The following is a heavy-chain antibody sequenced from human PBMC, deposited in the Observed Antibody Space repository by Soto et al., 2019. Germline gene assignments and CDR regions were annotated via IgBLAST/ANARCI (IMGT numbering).Heavy chain of an antibody. J-gene: IGHJ5*02. V-gene: IGHV1-3*01. CDR3: ARGYSSSWYYWFDP. Sequence: ASVKVSCKASGYTFTSYAMHSARQAPGQRLEWMGWINAGNGNTKYSQKFQGRVTITRDTSASTAYMELSSLRSEDTAVYYCARGYSSSWYYWFDPWGQGTLVTVSS. D-gene: IGHD6-13*01. CDR2: INAGNGNT. CDR1: GYTFTSYA.